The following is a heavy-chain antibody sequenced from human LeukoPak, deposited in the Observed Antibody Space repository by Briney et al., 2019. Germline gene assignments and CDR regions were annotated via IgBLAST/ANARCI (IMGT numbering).Heavy chain of an antibody. V-gene: IGHV3-9*01. J-gene: IGHJ4*02. CDR2: ISWNSGSI. Sequence: GRSLRLSCAASGFTFDDYAMHWVRQAPGKGLEWVSGISWNSGSIGYADSVKGRFTISRDNAKNSLYLQMNSLRAEDTALYYCAKAMWMAFDYWGQGTLVTVSS. CDR1: GFTFDDYA. CDR3: AKAMWMAFDY. D-gene: IGHD5-12*01.